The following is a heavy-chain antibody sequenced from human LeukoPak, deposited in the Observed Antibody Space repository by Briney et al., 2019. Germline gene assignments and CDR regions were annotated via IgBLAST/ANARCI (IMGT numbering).Heavy chain of an antibody. J-gene: IGHJ4*02. CDR1: GGSMSNYY. CDR2: IYYSGST. D-gene: IGHD4-11*01. V-gene: IGHV4-59*01. Sequence: KASETLSLTCTVSGGSMSNYYWSWIRQPPGKRLEWIGYIYYSGSTNYNPSLKSRLTISIYTSKNQFSLNLSSVTAADTAVYYCARIGYSDYGYFDYWGQGTLVTVSS. CDR3: ARIGYSDYGYFDY.